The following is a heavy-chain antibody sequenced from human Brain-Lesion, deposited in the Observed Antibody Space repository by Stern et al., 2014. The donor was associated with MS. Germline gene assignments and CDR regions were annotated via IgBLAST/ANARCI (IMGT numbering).Heavy chain of an antibody. CDR3: ARGRVVPGFQYYATDV. D-gene: IGHD2-2*01. J-gene: IGHJ6*02. V-gene: IGHV4-61*02. CDR1: GGSISSGGYY. Sequence: VQLVESGPGLVKPSQTLSLSCTVSGGSISSGGYYWSWIRQPAGKGLERIGRIFNSGSTPYNPSPKNRVTLSKVTPHKPFPPTLNSMTAADTAVYYCARGRVVPGFQYYATDVWGQGTTVIVSS. CDR2: IFNSGST.